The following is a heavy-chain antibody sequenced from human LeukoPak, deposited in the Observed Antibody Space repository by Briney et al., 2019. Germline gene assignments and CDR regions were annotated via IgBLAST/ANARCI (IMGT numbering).Heavy chain of an antibody. CDR2: IYYSGST. CDR3: ARGVYYYYYMDV. J-gene: IGHJ6*03. CDR1: GGSISTYY. Sequence: SETLSLTCTVSGGSISTYYCSCIRQPPGKGLEWIGYIYYSGSTNYNPCLKSRVTISVDTPKNQFSLKLNSVTAADTAVYYCARGVYYYYYMDVWGKGRTATVSS. V-gene: IGHV4-59*01.